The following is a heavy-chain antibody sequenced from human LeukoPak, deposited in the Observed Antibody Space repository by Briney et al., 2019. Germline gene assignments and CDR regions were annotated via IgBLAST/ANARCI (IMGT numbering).Heavy chain of an antibody. CDR3: ARQYYDYVWGSYRRPFDY. D-gene: IGHD3-16*02. CDR1: GGSISSSSYY. J-gene: IGHJ4*02. Sequence: PSETLSLTCTVSGGSISSSSYYWGWIRQPPGKGLEWIGSIYYSGSTYYNPSLKSRVTISVDTPKNQFSLKLSSVTAADTAVYYCARQYYDYVWGSYRRPFDYWGQGTLVTVSS. V-gene: IGHV4-39*01. CDR2: IYYSGST.